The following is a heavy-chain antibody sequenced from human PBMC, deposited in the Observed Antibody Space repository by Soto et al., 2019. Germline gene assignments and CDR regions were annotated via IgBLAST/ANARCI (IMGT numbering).Heavy chain of an antibody. Sequence: EVQLLESGGGLVQPGGSLRLSCAASGFTFSSYAMSWVRQAPGKGLEWVSAISGSGGSTYYADSVKGRFTITRYNSKNTLYKQKNRLRAEDTAVYYCANADGYHADYFDYWGQGTQVTVSS. D-gene: IGHD5-12*01. CDR1: GFTFSSYA. V-gene: IGHV3-23*01. J-gene: IGHJ4*02. CDR2: ISGSGGST. CDR3: ANADGYHADYFDY.